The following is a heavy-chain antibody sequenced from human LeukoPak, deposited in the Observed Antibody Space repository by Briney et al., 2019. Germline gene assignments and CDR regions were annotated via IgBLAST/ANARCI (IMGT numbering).Heavy chain of an antibody. D-gene: IGHD2-15*01. CDR3: ARGVEPLAANTLAY. Sequence: PGGSLRLSCAASGFTVITNDMTWVRQAPGKGLEWVSVLYSDGNTKYADSVQGRFTISRDNPKNTLYLEMNSLSPDDTAVYYSARGVEPLAANTLAYWGQGTLVTVSS. CDR2: LYSDGNT. J-gene: IGHJ4*02. CDR1: GFTVITND. V-gene: IGHV3-53*01.